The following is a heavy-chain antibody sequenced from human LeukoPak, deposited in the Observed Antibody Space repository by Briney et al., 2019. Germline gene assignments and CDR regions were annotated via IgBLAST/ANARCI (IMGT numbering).Heavy chain of an antibody. CDR1: GFTFTNYA. CDR3: AKESGKFDY. CDR2: ISADGGST. V-gene: IGHV3-43*02. Sequence: GGSLRLSCAASGFTFTNYAMSWVRQAPGMGLEWVSLISADGGSTFSADSVKGRFSISRDNSKNSLYLQMNSLRSEDTAMYYCAKESGKFDYWGQGTLVAVSS. J-gene: IGHJ4*02.